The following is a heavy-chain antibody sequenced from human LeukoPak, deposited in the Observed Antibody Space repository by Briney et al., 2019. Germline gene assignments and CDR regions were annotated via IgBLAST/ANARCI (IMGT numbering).Heavy chain of an antibody. CDR2: ISGSGGST. CDR3: AKSSTWQRLSGSYLDY. CDR1: GFTFSSYA. Sequence: GGSLRLSCAASGFTFSSYAMSWVRQAPGKGLEWVSAISGSGGSTYYADSVKGRFTISRDNSKNTLYLQMNSLRAEDTAVYYCAKSSTWQRLSGSYLDYWGQGTLVTVSS. V-gene: IGHV3-23*01. J-gene: IGHJ4*02. D-gene: IGHD3-10*01.